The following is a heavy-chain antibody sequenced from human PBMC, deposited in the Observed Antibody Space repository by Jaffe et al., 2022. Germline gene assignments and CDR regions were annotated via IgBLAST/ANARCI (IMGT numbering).Heavy chain of an antibody. CDR3: AKVMITFGGVIGNFDY. CDR1: GFTFSSYA. Sequence: EVQLLESGGGLVQPGGSLRLSCEASGFTFSSYAMSWVRQAAGKGLEWVSASSGVSTYYADSVKGRFTISRDNSKNTLYLQMNSLRAEDTAVYYCAKVMITFGGVIGNFDYWGQGTLVTVSS. J-gene: IGHJ4*02. D-gene: IGHD3-16*02. V-gene: IGHV3-23*01. CDR2: SSGVST.